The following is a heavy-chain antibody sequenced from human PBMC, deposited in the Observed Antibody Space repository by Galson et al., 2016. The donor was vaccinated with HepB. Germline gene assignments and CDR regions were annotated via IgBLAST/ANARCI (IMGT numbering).Heavy chain of an antibody. Sequence: SLRLSCAASGSTFSNYAMHWVRQAPGKGLEWVAVIWYDGSNEYYADSVKGRFTLSRDNYKNTVYLQMNSLRAEDTAMYYCARHPANRDSMPFSGGWFDPWGQGTLVTVSS. D-gene: IGHD3-10*01. CDR1: GSTFSNYA. V-gene: IGHV3-33*01. CDR3: ARHPANRDSMPFSGGWFDP. CDR2: IWYDGSNE. J-gene: IGHJ5*02.